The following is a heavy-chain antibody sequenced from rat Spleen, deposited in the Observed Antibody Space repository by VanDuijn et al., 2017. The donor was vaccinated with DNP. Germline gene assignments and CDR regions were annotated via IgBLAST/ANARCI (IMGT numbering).Heavy chain of an antibody. Sequence: EVQLVESGGGLVQPGRSLKLSCAASGLTFSNYAMAWVRQAPTKGLEWVASITNSGSDTKYRDSVKGRFTISRDNAKSTLYLQMNSLRSEDMATYYCARWASTVAGYFDYWGQGVMVTVSS. J-gene: IGHJ2*01. CDR1: GLTFSNYA. CDR3: ARWASTVAGYFDY. CDR2: ITNSGSDT. D-gene: IGHD1-3*01. V-gene: IGHV5S23*01.